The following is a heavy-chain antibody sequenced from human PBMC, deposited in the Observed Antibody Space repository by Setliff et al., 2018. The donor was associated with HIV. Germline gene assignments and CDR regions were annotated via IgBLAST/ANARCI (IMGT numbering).Heavy chain of an antibody. CDR1: GYPFSNFG. J-gene: IGHJ3*02. V-gene: IGHV1-18*01. CDR3: AREAPRYASGAFDM. D-gene: IGHD3-10*01. CDR2: INGYSGKT. Sequence: ASVKVSCKSSGYPFSNFGVSWVRQAPGQGLEWLGYINGYSGKTHFSPRLQGSLTMTTGTSTDTVYLELRSLASDDTAIYYCAREAPRYASGAFDMWGRGTMVTVSS.